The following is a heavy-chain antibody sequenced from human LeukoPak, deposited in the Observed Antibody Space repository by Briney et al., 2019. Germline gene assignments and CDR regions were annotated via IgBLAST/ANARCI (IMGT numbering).Heavy chain of an antibody. CDR3: AGLLIKDRVVVVGEPPSKYMDV. J-gene: IGHJ6*03. Sequence: ASVKVSCKASGYTFTNFYMHWVRQAPGQGLEWMGLIDPSGGTSNYAQKFEGRVTMTRDTSTSTVYMELSGLRSEDTAVYYCAGLLIKDRVVVVGEPPSKYMDVWGKGTTFTVSS. CDR1: GYTFTNFY. D-gene: IGHD2-2*01. CDR2: IDPSGGTS. V-gene: IGHV1-46*01.